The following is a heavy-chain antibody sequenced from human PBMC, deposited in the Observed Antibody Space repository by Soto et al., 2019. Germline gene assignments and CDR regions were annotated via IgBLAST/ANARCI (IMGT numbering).Heavy chain of an antibody. CDR1: GYTFTSYA. D-gene: IGHD6-19*01. V-gene: IGHV1-3*01. J-gene: IGHJ6*02. Sequence: GASVKVSCKASGYTFTSYATHWVRQAPGQRLEWMGWINAGNGNTKYSQKFQGRVTITRDTSASTAYMELSSLGSEDTAVYYCARDSSGWYNYYYGMDVWGQGTTVTVSS. CDR3: ARDSSGWYNYYYGMDV. CDR2: INAGNGNT.